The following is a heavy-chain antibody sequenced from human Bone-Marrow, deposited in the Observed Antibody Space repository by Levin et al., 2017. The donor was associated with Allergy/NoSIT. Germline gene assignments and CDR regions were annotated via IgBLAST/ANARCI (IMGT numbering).Heavy chain of an antibody. CDR3: AKGLRRPLGPPGDALDF. D-gene: IGHD4-17*01. CDR2: ISWNNGTI. Sequence: SLKISCGVSGFTFENYAMHWVRQAPGKGLEWVSGISWNNGTIGYADSVKGRFTISRDNAKNSLYLQMNSLRAEDTALYYGAKGLRRPLGPPGDALDFWGQGTKVTVSS. V-gene: IGHV3-9*01. J-gene: IGHJ3*01. CDR1: GFTFENYA.